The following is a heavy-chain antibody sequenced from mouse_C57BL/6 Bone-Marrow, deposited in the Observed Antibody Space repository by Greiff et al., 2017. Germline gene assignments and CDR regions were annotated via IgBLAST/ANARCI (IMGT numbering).Heavy chain of an antibody. CDR1: GYAFTNYL. Sequence: QVQLKESGAELVRPGTSVKVSCKASGYAFTNYLIEWVKQRPGQGLEWIGVINPGSGGTNYHEKFKGKATLTSDKSSSTAYMQLSSLTSEDSAVYFCARSRLLRLDYWGQGTTLTVSS. D-gene: IGHD2-3*01. CDR2: INPGSGGT. V-gene: IGHV1-54*01. CDR3: ARSRLLRLDY. J-gene: IGHJ2*01.